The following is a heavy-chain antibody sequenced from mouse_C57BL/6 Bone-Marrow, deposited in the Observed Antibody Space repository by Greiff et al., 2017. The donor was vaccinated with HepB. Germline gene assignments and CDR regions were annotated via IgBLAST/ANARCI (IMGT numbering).Heavy chain of an antibody. Sequence: VKLVESGAELVKPGASVKISCKASGYAFSSYWMNWVKQRPGKGLEWIGQIYPGDGDTNYNGKFKGKATLTADKSSSTAYMQLSSLTSEDSAVYFCARWGGYHWYFDVWGTGTTVTVSS. V-gene: IGHV1-80*01. CDR1: GYAFSSYW. D-gene: IGHD2-2*01. J-gene: IGHJ1*03. CDR2: IYPGDGDT. CDR3: ARWGGYHWYFDV.